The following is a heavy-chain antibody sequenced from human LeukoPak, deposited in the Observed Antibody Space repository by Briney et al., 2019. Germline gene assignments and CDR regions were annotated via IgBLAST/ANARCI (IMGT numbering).Heavy chain of an antibody. CDR3: AREILVPGVNLVNWFDS. CDR1: GGSIIDYY. V-gene: IGHV4-4*07. CDR2: TSGGGAT. Sequence: SETLSLTCTVSGGSIIDYYWNWIRQSAGKGLDYIGRTSGGGATSYNPSLQSRITMSVDTSKNPFSLHLTSVTAADTAIYYCAREILVPGVNLVNWFDSWGQGFLVTVSS. D-gene: IGHD3-10*01. J-gene: IGHJ5*01.